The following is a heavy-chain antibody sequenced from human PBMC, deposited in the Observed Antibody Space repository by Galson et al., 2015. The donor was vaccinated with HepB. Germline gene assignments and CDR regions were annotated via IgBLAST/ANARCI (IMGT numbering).Heavy chain of an antibody. V-gene: IGHV3-30-3*01. J-gene: IGHJ5*02. Sequence: SLRLSCAASGFTFSSYAMHWVRQAPGKGLEWVAVISYDGSNKYYADSVKGRFTISRDNSKNTLYLQMNSLRAEDTAVYYCARDTYYDYVWGSYRSGWFDPWGQGTLVTVSS. D-gene: IGHD3-16*02. CDR1: GFTFSSYA. CDR3: ARDTYYDYVWGSYRSGWFDP. CDR2: ISYDGSNK.